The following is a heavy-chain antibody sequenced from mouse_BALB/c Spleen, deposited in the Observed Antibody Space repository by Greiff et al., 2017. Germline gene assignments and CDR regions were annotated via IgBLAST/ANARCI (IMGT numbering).Heavy chain of an antibody. D-gene: IGHD2-14*01. Sequence: EVQLQQSGAELVRPGALVKLSCKASGFNIKDYYMHWVKQRPEQGLEWIGWIDPENGNTIYDPKFPGKASITADTSSNTAYLQLSSLTSEDTAVYYCARRGTHAMDYWGQGTSVTVSS. J-gene: IGHJ4*01. CDR3: ARRGTHAMDY. CDR1: GFNIKDYY. CDR2: IDPENGNT. V-gene: IGHV14-1*02.